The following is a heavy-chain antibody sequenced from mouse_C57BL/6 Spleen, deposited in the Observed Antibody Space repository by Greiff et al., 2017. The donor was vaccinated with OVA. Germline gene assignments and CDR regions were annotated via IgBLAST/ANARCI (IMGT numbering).Heavy chain of an antibody. CDR1: GYTFTDYY. J-gene: IGHJ4*01. V-gene: IGHV1-26*01. D-gene: IGHD2-4*01. CDR3: ARNDYDYDGLYYYAMDY. Sequence: EVQLQQSGPELVKPGASVKISCKASGYTFTDYYMNWVKQSHGKSLEWIGDINPNNGGTSYNQKFKGKATLTVDKSSSTAYMELRSLTSEDSAVYYCARNDYDYDGLYYYAMDYWGQGTSVTVSS. CDR2: INPNNGGT.